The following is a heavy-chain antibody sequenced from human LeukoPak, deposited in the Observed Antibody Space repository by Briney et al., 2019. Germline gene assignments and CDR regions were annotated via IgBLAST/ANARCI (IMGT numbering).Heavy chain of an antibody. V-gene: IGHV3-53*01. CDR3: ARGADRVSSTSRGWFDP. D-gene: IGHD3-16*02. CDR1: GFTVSSNY. CDR2: IYSGGGT. Sequence: GGSLRLSYAASGFTVSSNYMTWVRQAPGKGLEWVSVIYSGGGTYYADSVKGRFTISRDNFKNTLYLQMNSLRAEDTAVYYCARGADRVSSTSRGWFDPWGQGTLVTVSS. J-gene: IGHJ5*02.